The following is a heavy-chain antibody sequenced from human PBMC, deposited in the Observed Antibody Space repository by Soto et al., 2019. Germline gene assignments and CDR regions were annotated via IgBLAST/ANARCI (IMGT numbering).Heavy chain of an antibody. CDR1: GYTFTTYA. CDR2: INAANGNT. Sequence: ASVKVSCKASGYTFTTYAMHWVRQAPGQRLEWMGWINAANGNTKYSQKFQGGVTFTRDTSASIAYMELNNLRSEDTAVYYCARDYDILTGYSQNSFEYWGQGTLVTVSS. D-gene: IGHD3-9*01. CDR3: ARDYDILTGYSQNSFEY. J-gene: IGHJ4*02. V-gene: IGHV1-3*01.